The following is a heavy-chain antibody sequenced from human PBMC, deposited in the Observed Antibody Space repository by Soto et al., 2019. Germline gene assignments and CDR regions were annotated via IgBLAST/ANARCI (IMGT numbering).Heavy chain of an antibody. Sequence: EVQLVESGGGLVQPGGSLRLSCAASGFTFSNYWMTWVRQAPRKGLEWVANIKEDGSEKHYVDSVKGRFIISRDNATNSLYLQMNSLRVEDTAVYFCSRDVVVGAKALNYWGQGALVTVSS. CDR2: IKEDGSEK. CDR1: GFTFSNYW. V-gene: IGHV3-7*01. CDR3: SRDVVVGAKALNY. J-gene: IGHJ4*02. D-gene: IGHD2-15*01.